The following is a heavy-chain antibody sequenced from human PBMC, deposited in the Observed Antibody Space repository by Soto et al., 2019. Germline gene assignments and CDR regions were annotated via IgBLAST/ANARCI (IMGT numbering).Heavy chain of an antibody. V-gene: IGHV1-18*01. D-gene: IGHD6-19*01. Sequence: QVQLVQSGAEVKKPGASVKVSCKASGYTFTSYGISWVRQAPGQGLEWMGWISAYNGNTKYAQKPQGRVTMTPDTSTSTAYMALRSLRSADTAVYYCARDLAVGLVDYWGQGTLVTVSS. CDR3: ARDLAVGLVDY. CDR2: ISAYNGNT. CDR1: GYTFTSYG. J-gene: IGHJ4*02.